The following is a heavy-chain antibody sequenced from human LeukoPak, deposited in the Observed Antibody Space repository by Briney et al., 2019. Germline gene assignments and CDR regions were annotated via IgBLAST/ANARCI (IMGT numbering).Heavy chain of an antibody. V-gene: IGHV4-59*01. CDR1: GGSISNYY. D-gene: IGHD5-18*01. J-gene: IGHJ6*03. CDR3: ARAGSPTWMQLWFTYYMDV. CDR2: IYYSGST. Sequence: SETLSLTCTVSGGSISNYYWSWIRQPPGKGLEWIGYIYYSGSTNYNPSLKSRVTISVDTSKNQFSLKLSSVTAADTAVYYCARAGSPTWMQLWFTYYMDVWGKGTTVTVSS.